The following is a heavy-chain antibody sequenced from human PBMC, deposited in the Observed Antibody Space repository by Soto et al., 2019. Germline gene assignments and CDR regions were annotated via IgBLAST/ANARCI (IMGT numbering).Heavy chain of an antibody. D-gene: IGHD4-17*01. CDR3: ARTTTTKSRDY. J-gene: IGHJ4*02. V-gene: IGHV3-23*01. Sequence: EVQLLESGGGLVQPGGSLGLSCAASGFTFSSYDMSWVRQAPGKGLEYVSSISVTGCGTYYADSVKGRFTISRDNSKNTLYLQMNSLRVEDTAVYYCARTTTTKSRDYWGQGTLVTVSS. CDR1: GFTFSSYD. CDR2: ISVTGCGT.